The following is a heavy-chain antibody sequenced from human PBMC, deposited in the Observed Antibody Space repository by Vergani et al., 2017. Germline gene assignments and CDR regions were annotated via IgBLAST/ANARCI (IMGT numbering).Heavy chain of an antibody. Sequence: QVQLVESGGGVVQPGRSLRLSCAASGFTFSSYAMHWVRQAPGKGLEWVAVISYDGSNKYYADSVKGRFTISRDNSKNTLYLQMNSLRAEDTAGYYCARTTVTTYAGAFDIWGQGTMVTVSS. CDR1: GFTFSSYA. CDR2: ISYDGSNK. D-gene: IGHD4-11*01. CDR3: ARTTVTTYAGAFDI. V-gene: IGHV3-30-3*01. J-gene: IGHJ3*02.